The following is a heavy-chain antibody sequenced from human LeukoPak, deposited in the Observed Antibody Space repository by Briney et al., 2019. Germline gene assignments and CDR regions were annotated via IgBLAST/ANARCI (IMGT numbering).Heavy chain of an antibody. J-gene: IGHJ5*02. CDR3: ARDGEEAAAATSWFDP. V-gene: IGHV4-30-4*01. CDR2: IYYSGST. D-gene: IGHD6-13*01. Sequence: SETLSLTCTVSAGSISSVDYYWRWIRQPPGKGLEWIGDIYYSGSTYYNPSLKSRVTISVDTSKNQFSLKLSSVTAADTAVYYCARDGEEAAAATSWFDPWGQGTLVTVSS. CDR1: AGSISSVDYY.